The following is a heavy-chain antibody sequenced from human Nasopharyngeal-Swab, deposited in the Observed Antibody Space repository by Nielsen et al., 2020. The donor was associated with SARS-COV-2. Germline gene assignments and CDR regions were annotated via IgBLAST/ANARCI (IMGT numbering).Heavy chain of an antibody. Sequence: GSLRLSCTVSGGSISSYYWSWIRQPPGKGLEWIGYIYYSGSTNYNPSLKSRVTISVDTSKNQFSLKLSSVTAADTAVYYCARAELDFWSGYYTTLYWYFDLWGRGTLVTVSS. CDR2: IYYSGST. D-gene: IGHD3-3*01. CDR1: GGSISSYY. V-gene: IGHV4-59*13. J-gene: IGHJ2*01. CDR3: ARAELDFWSGYYTTLYWYFDL.